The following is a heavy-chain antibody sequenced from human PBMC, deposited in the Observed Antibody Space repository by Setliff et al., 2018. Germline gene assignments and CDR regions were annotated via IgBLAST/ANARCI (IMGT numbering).Heavy chain of an antibody. V-gene: IGHV1-18*01. J-gene: IGHJ6*02. CDR1: GGTFSSYA. CDR2: ISAYNGNT. Sequence: RASEKVSCKASGGTFSSYAISWVRQAPGQGLEWMGWISAYNGNTNYAQKLQGRVTVTADKSTSIAYMELSSLRSEDTAVYYCARGVPAATNLESYGMDVWGQGTTVTVSS. CDR3: ARGVPAATNLESYGMDV. D-gene: IGHD2-2*01.